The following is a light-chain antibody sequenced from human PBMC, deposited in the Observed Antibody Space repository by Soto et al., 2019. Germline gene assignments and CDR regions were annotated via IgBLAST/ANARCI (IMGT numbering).Light chain of an antibody. CDR1: QSLTSN. V-gene: IGKV3-15*01. CDR2: GAS. Sequence: EIVMTQSPATLSLSPGERATLSCRASQSLTSNLAWYQQRPGQAPRLLIYGASTRASGIPARFSGSGSGTEFTLTISSLQSEDFAIYYCQQYNNYCRTFGQGTKVDIK. CDR3: QQYNNYCRT. J-gene: IGKJ1*01.